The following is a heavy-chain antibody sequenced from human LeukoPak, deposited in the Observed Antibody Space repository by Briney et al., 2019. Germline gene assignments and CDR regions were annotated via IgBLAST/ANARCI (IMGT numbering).Heavy chain of an antibody. CDR1: GFTFSSYA. CDR2: ISGSGGST. D-gene: IGHD2-2*01. Sequence: GGSLRLSCAASGFTFSSYAMSWVRQAPGKGLEWVSAISGSGGSTYYADSVKGRFTISGDNSKNTLYLQMNSLRAEDTAVYYCTTKYQLLRGMDVWGQGTTVTVSS. CDR3: TTKYQLLRGMDV. J-gene: IGHJ6*02. V-gene: IGHV3-23*01.